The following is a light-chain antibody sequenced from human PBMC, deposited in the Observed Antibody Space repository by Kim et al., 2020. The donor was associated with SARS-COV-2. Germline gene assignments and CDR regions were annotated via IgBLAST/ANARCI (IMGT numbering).Light chain of an antibody. J-gene: IGLJ2*01. CDR1: NIGDKS. CDR3: QVWDSTSDHVV. V-gene: IGLV3-21*04. CDR2: YDN. Sequence: APGKTAAITCGEDNIGDKSVHWYQQKPGQAPVLVLYYDNDRPSGIPERFSGSNSGNTATLTISRVEAGDEADYYCQVWDSTSDHVVFGGGTQLTVL.